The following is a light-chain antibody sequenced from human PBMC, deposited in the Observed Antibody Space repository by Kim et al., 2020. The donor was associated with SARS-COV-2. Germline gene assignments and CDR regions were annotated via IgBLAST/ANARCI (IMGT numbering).Light chain of an antibody. Sequence: EIVLTQSPGTLSLSPGESATLSCRASQSVPSNFLAWYQQQPGQAPRLFIYGASSRATGIPDRVSGSGSGTDFTLTISRLEPEDFAVYYCQQYGRSPKTFGQGTKVEI. CDR2: GAS. CDR1: QSVPSNF. J-gene: IGKJ1*01. V-gene: IGKV3-20*01. CDR3: QQYGRSPKT.